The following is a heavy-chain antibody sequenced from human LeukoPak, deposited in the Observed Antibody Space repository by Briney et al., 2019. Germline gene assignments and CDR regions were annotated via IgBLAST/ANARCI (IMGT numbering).Heavy chain of an antibody. J-gene: IGHJ4*02. CDR3: ARGSSFDY. CDR1: GFTFSSYG. D-gene: IGHD1-26*01. V-gene: IGHV3-30*03. CDR2: ISYDGSNK. Sequence: GGSLRLSCAASGFTFSSYGMHWVRQAPGKGLEWVAVISYDGSNKYYADSVKGRFTISRDNAKNSLYLQMNSLRAEDTAVYYCARGSSFDYWGQGTLVTVSS.